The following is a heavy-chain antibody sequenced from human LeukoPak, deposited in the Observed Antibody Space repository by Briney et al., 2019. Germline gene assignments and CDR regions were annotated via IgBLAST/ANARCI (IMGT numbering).Heavy chain of an antibody. Sequence: SETLSLTCTVSGYSISSGYYWGWIRQPPGKGLEWIGSIYHSGSTYYNPSLKSRVTISVDTSKNQFSLKLSSVTAADTAVYYCARGESDLTYWYFDLWGRGTLVTVSS. CDR2: IYHSGST. V-gene: IGHV4-38-2*02. CDR3: ARGESDLTYWYFDL. CDR1: GYSISSGYY. D-gene: IGHD3-16*01. J-gene: IGHJ2*01.